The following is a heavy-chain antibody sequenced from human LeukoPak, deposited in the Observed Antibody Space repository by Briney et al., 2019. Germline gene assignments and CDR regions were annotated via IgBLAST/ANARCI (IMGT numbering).Heavy chain of an antibody. Sequence: ASVKVSCKASGGTFSSYAISWVRQAPGQGLEWMGGIIPIFGTANYAQKFQGRVTINADKSTSTVYMELSSLRSEDTAVYYCARGRDIVTYYYDSSGYYPFDNWGQGTLVTVSS. V-gene: IGHV1-69*06. J-gene: IGHJ4*02. CDR1: GGTFSSYA. CDR2: IIPIFGTA. CDR3: ARGRDIVTYYYDSSGYYPFDN. D-gene: IGHD3-22*01.